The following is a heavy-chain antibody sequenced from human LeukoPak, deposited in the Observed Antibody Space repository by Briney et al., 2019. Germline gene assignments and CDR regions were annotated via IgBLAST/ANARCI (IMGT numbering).Heavy chain of an antibody. CDR2: IYYSGST. J-gene: IGHJ4*02. CDR1: GGSISSGGYY. V-gene: IGHV4-31*03. CDR3: ARGALQPQIDY. Sequence: PSETLSLTCTVSGGSISSGGYYWRWIRQHPGKGLEWIGYIYYSGSTYYNPSLKSRVTISVDTSKNQFSLKLSSVTAADTAVYYCARGALQPQIDYWGQGTLVTVSS.